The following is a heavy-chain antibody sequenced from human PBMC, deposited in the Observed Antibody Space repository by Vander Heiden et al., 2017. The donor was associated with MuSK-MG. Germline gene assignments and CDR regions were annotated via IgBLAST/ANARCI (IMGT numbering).Heavy chain of an antibody. J-gene: IGHJ4*02. CDR2: IYSGGTT. D-gene: IGHD1-7*01. V-gene: IGHV3-66*01. Sequence: EVQLVESGGGLVQPGESLRLSCAASGFTISSNYMSWVRQAPGKGLEWVSVIYSGGTTYYADAVKGRFTISRDNSKNPLYLKMKSLRGEDTAVYYSGRVPVRTTPFAYWVQGPLVTVYS. CDR1: GFTISSNY. CDR3: GRVPVRTTPFAY.